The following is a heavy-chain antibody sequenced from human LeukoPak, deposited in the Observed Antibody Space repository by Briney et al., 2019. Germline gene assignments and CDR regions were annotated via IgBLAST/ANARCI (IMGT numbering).Heavy chain of an antibody. CDR3: ARDRLYSGSYLGQFDY. V-gene: IGHV3-11*01. Sequence: PGGSLRLSCAASGFTFSNYYMSWIRQAPGKGLEWVSYISSSGSTIYYADSVKGRFTISRDNAKNSLYLQMNSLRAEDTAVYYCARDRLYSGSYLGQFDYWGQGTLVTVSS. J-gene: IGHJ4*02. CDR2: ISSSGSTI. CDR1: GFTFSNYY. D-gene: IGHD1-26*01.